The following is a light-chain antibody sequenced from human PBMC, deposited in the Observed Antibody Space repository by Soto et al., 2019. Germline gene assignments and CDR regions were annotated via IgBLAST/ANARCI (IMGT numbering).Light chain of an antibody. CDR3: QQRSNWPPGA. V-gene: IGKV3-11*01. CDR1: QSVSSS. Sequence: ELVLTQSPATLSLSPGERATLSCRASQSVSSSLAWYQQKPGQAPRLLLYDASNRATGIPARFSGSGSGTEFTLTISSLEPEDFAVYYCQQRSNWPPGAFGGGTKVEIK. J-gene: IGKJ4*01. CDR2: DAS.